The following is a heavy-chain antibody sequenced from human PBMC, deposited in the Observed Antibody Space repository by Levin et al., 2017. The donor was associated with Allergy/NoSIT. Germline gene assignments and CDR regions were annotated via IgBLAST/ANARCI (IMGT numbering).Heavy chain of an antibody. J-gene: IGHJ6*03. CDR3: ARTGNGYSSSWSLYYYYYMDV. D-gene: IGHD6-13*01. CDR1: GGTFSSYA. Sequence: ASVKVSCKASGGTFSSYAISWVRQAPGQGLEWMGGIIPIFGTANYAQKFQGRVTITADKSTSTAYMELSSLRSEDTAVYYCARTGNGYSSSWSLYYYYYMDVWGKGTTVTVSS. V-gene: IGHV1-69*06. CDR2: IIPIFGTA.